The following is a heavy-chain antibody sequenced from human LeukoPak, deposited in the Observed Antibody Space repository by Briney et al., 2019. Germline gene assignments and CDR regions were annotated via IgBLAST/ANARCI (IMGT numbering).Heavy chain of an antibody. CDR3: AREVAVAALAG. V-gene: IGHV1-18*01. D-gene: IGHD6-19*01. J-gene: IGHJ4*02. CDR1: GYTFTSYG. Sequence: ASVKVSCKASGYTFTSYGISWVRQAPGQGLEWMGWISAYNGNTNYAQKFQGRVTMTRNTSISTAYMELSSLRSEDTAVYYCAREVAVAALAGWGQGTLVTVSS. CDR2: ISAYNGNT.